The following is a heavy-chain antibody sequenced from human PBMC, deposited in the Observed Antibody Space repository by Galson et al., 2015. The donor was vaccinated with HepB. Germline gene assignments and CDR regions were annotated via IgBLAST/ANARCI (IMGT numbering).Heavy chain of an antibody. CDR2: ISASSGST. J-gene: IGHJ6*02. V-gene: IGHV3-23*01. D-gene: IGHD1-26*01. Sequence: SLRLSCAASGFTFGSYAMSWVRQAPGKGLECVSTISASSGSTNYADSVKGRFTIYRDNSKNTLYLQMDSLRAEDTAVYYCAKHGSASDYIPYSYYGIDVWGQGTTVTVSS. CDR3: AKHGSASDYIPYSYYGIDV. CDR1: GFTFGSYA.